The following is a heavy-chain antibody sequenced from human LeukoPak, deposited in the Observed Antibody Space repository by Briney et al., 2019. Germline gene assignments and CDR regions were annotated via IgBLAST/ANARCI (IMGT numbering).Heavy chain of an antibody. CDR2: IWYDGSNK. Sequence: GGSLRLSCAASGFTFSSDGMHWVRQAPGKGLEWVAVIWYDGSNKYYADSVKGRFTISRDNSKNTLYLQMNSLRAEDTAVYYCAKRNSDGDYVDYWGQGTLVTVSS. V-gene: IGHV3-33*06. CDR3: AKRNSDGDYVDY. CDR1: GFTFSSDG. D-gene: IGHD4-17*01. J-gene: IGHJ4*02.